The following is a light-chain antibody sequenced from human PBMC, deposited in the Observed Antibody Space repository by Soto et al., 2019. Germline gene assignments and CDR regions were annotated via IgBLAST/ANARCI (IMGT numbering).Light chain of an antibody. CDR1: QDIFTF. CDR2: AAS. Sequence: DFQMTQSPSSLSASVGDRVTITCRAGQDIFTFLNWYQQKPGKAPQLLIYAASSLQSGVPSRFSGSGSGTDFTLSISNLQPEDFATYYCQQNYTPSLTFGGGTKVDIK. CDR3: QQNYTPSLT. J-gene: IGKJ4*01. V-gene: IGKV1-39*01.